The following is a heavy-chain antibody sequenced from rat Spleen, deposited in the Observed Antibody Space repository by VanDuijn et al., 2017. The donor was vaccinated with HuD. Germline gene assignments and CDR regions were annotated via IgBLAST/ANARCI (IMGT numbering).Heavy chain of an antibody. CDR1: GYSITSSH. Sequence: EVQLQESGPGLVKPSQSLSLTCSVTGYSITSSHRWNWIRKFPGNKMEWIGHISYSGSTSYNPSLKSRTSITRDTSKNQFFLQLNSVTTEDTATYYCARGYPGITPDYFDYWGQGVMVTVSS. CDR3: ARGYPGITPDYFDY. V-gene: IGHV3-1*01. CDR2: ISYSGST. J-gene: IGHJ2*01. D-gene: IGHD1-4*01.